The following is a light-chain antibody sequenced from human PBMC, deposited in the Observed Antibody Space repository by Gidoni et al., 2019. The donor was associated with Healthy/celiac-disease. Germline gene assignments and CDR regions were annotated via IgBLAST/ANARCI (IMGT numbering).Light chain of an antibody. V-gene: IGKV3-11*01. CDR3: QQRSNWPLLT. CDR1: QSVSSY. J-gene: IGKJ4*01. CDR2: DAS. Sequence: EIVLTQSPATLSLSPGERATLSCRASQSVSSYFAWYQQKPGQAPRLLIYDASNSATGIPARFRGSGSGTDSTLTISSLEPEDFAVYSCQQRSNWPLLTFGGGTKVEIK.